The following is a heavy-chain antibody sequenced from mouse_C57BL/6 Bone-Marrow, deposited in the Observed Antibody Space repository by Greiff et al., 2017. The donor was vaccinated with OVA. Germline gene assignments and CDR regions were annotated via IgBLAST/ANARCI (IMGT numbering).Heavy chain of an antibody. CDR3: ARHDYGSSYVFDY. CDR2: LYPGDGDT. D-gene: IGHD1-1*01. J-gene: IGHJ2*01. CDR1: GYAFSSSW. V-gene: IGHV1-82*01. Sequence: QVQLQQSGPELVKPGASVKISCKASGYAFSSSWMNWVKRRPGKGLEWIGRLYPGDGDTNYNGKFKGKATLTADKSSSTAYMQLSSLTSEDSAVYFCARHDYGSSYVFDYWGQGTTLTVSS.